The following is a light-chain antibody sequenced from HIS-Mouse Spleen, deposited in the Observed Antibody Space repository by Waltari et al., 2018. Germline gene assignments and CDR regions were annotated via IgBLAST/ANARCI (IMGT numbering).Light chain of an antibody. V-gene: IGLV3-25*03. Sequence: SYELTQPPSVSVSPGQTARITCSGDALPKQYAYWYQQKPGQAPVLVIYKDMERPSGIPERFSGSSSGTTVTLTISGVQAEDEADYYCQSADSSGTYWVFGGGTKLTVL. CDR1: ALPKQY. CDR2: KDM. J-gene: IGLJ3*02. CDR3: QSADSSGTYWV.